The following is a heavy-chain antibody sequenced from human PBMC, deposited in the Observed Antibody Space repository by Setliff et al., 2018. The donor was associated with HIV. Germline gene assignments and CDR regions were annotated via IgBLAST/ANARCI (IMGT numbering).Heavy chain of an antibody. Sequence: PSETLSLTCTVSGYSISSDYYWGWIRQSPGKGLEWIGNIYHSVHTYYNPSLKSRVTISADATKNQFSLKLTSVTAADTAVYYCASIWFGESKPLDSWGQGMLVTVSS. J-gene: IGHJ4*02. CDR3: ASIWFGESKPLDS. CDR1: GYSISSDYY. CDR2: IYHSVHT. D-gene: IGHD3-10*01. V-gene: IGHV4-38-2*02.